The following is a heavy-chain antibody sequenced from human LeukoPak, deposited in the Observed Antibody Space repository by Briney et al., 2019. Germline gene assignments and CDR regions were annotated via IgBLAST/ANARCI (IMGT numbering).Heavy chain of an antibody. V-gene: IGHV5-51*01. D-gene: IGHD5-24*01. CDR1: GYNFISYW. CDR2: IYPGDSKT. CDR3: ARQDGDGLYYFDY. J-gene: IGHJ4*02. Sequence: GESLKISCKGSGYNFISYWIGWVRQMPGKGLEWMGIIYPGDSKTTYSPSFQGQVTISADKSINTAYLQWSSLQASDTAMYYCARQDGDGLYYFDYWGQGTLVTVSS.